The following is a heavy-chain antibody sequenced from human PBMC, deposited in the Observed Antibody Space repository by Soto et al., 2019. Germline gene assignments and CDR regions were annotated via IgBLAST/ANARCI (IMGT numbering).Heavy chain of an antibody. V-gene: IGHV1-18*01. J-gene: IGHJ4*02. CDR2: VSPYVSKS. CDR3: AASYGSGYRAFDY. CDR1: GYTFTSYG. D-gene: IGHD3-10*01. Sequence: ASVKVSCKASGYTFTSYGISWVRQAPGQGLEWMGRVSPYVSKSNYAQKFQGRVTITTDKSTNTAYMQLSSLRSEDTAIYYCAASYGSGYRAFDYWGQGALVTVSS.